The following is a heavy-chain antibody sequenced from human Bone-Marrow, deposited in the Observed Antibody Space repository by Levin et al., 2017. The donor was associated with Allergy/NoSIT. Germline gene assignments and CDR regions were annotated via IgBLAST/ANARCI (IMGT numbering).Heavy chain of an antibody. D-gene: IGHD4-11*01. CDR1: GFTFSNFG. CDR3: ARDPSPYSNYVANWFDH. Sequence: GGSLRLSCEASGFTFSNFGLHWVRQAPGKGLEWVAVVWYDESNKYYADSVNGRFTISRDNSTNTLYLQMNGLRVEDTAIYYCARDPSPYSNYVANWFDHWGQGTLVTVSS. CDR2: VWYDESNK. J-gene: IGHJ5*02. V-gene: IGHV3-33*01.